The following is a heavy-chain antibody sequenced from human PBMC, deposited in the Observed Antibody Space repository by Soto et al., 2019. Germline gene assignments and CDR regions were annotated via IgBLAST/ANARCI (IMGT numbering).Heavy chain of an antibody. Sequence: PSETLSLTCTVSGGSISSYYWSWIRQPPGKGLEWIGYIYYSGSTNYNPSLKSRVTISVDTSKNQFSLKLSSVTAADTAVYYCARGTPPLRFLEWLPPSYGMDVWGQGTTVTAP. V-gene: IGHV4-59*01. CDR1: GGSISSYY. CDR3: ARGTPPLRFLEWLPPSYGMDV. J-gene: IGHJ6*02. D-gene: IGHD3-3*01. CDR2: IYYSGST.